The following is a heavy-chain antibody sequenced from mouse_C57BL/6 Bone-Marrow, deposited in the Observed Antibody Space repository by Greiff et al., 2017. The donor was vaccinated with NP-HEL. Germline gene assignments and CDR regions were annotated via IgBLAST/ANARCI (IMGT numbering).Heavy chain of an antibody. J-gene: IGHJ4*01. Sequence: QVQLKESGAELVKPGASVKLSCKASGYTFTEYTIHWVKQRSGQGLEWIGWFYPGSGSIKYNEKFKDKATLTADKSYSTVYMEPSRLTSEDSAVDFCARHEDKGGTLYYYAMDYWGQGTSVTVSS. V-gene: IGHV1-62-2*01. CDR1: GYTFTEYT. CDR2: FYPGSGSI. CDR3: ARHEDKGGTLYYYAMDY. D-gene: IGHD2-14*01.